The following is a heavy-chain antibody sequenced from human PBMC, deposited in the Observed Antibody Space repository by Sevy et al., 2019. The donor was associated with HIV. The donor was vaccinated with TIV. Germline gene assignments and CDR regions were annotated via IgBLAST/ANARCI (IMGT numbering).Heavy chain of an antibody. J-gene: IGHJ6*02. Sequence: GVSLRLSCAASGFTFHDYAMHWVRQPPGKGLEWVSLISWSGGSTYYADSVKGRFTISRDNSKNSLYLQMNSLITEDTALYYCAKDLGSSSWNYNGMDVWGQGTTVTVSS. CDR2: ISWSGGST. CDR1: GFTFHDYA. D-gene: IGHD6-6*01. V-gene: IGHV3-43D*03. CDR3: AKDLGSSSWNYNGMDV.